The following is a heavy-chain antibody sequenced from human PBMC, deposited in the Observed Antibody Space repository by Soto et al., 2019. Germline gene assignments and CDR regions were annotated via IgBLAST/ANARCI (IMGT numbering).Heavy chain of an antibody. D-gene: IGHD6-6*01. Sequence: SVKVSCKASGGTFSSYAISWVRQAPGQGLEWMGGIIPIFGTANYAQKFQGRVTITADESASTAYMELSSLRSEDTAVYYCARVGSEQLVFGYWGQGTLVTVSS. CDR3: ARVGSEQLVFGY. V-gene: IGHV1-69*13. J-gene: IGHJ4*02. CDR1: GGTFSSYA. CDR2: IIPIFGTA.